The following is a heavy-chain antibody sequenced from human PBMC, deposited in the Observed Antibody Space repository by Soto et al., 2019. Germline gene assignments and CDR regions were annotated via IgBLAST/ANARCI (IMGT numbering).Heavy chain of an antibody. CDR3: ARIKGPYDAFDI. CDR2: INWDDEK. V-gene: IGHV2-70*01. CDR1: GFSLSTNGMC. Sequence: SGPTLVNPTPPLTLTCTFSGFSLSTNGMCVSWIRQPPGKALEWLALINWDDEKFYTTSLRTRLTISKDTSNNQVVLTVTNMDPVDTATYYCARIKGPYDAFDIWGQGTMVTVSS. J-gene: IGHJ3*02.